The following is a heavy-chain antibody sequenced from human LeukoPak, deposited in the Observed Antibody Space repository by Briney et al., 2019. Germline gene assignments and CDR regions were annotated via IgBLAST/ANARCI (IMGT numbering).Heavy chain of an antibody. CDR1: GFTFSSYA. CDR2: ISGSGGST. J-gene: IGHJ6*02. Sequence: GGSLRLSCAASGFTFSSYAMSWVRQAPGKGLEWVSTISGSGGSTYYADSVKGRFTISRDNSKNTLYLQVNSLRAEDTAVYYCAKSLYSSGWYYYGMDVRGQGTTVTVSS. V-gene: IGHV3-23*01. CDR3: AKSLYSSGWYYYGMDV. D-gene: IGHD6-19*01.